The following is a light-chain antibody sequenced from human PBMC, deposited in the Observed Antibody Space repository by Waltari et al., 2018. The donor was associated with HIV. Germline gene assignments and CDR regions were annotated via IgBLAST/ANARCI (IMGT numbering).Light chain of an antibody. CDR1: QSLLHTNGYNY. J-gene: IGKJ2*01. V-gene: IGKV2-28*01. CDR3: MQALQTPNT. CDR2: LGY. Sequence: DIVMTQSPLSLPVTPGEPASISCRSSQSLLHTNGYNYLDWFLQKPGQSPQRLFYLGYSRASGVPDRFSGGGSGTEFTLKISRVEAEDVGVYYCMQALQTPNTFGQGTKLEIK.